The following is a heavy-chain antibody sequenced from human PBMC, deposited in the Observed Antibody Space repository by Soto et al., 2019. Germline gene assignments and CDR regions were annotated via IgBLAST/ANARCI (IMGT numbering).Heavy chain of an antibody. V-gene: IGHV3-74*01. J-gene: IGHJ4*02. CDR1: GFTFSTSW. Sequence: EGQLVASGGGLVQPGESLRLSCAASGFTFSTSWMHWVRQPPGKGLVWVSRINSDGSTTNYADSVKGRFTISRDNAKNTMYLQMISLRADDKALYYCASTLTGSTGYWGQGTLVTVSS. CDR2: INSDGSTT. CDR3: ASTLTGSTGY. D-gene: IGHD1-20*01.